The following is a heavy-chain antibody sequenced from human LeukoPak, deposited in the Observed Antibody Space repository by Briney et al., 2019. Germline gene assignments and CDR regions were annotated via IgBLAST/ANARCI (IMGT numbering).Heavy chain of an antibody. D-gene: IGHD6-19*01. CDR3: ATPKALAGSYYVHY. CDR1: GFTFSSYG. V-gene: IGHV3-33*08. CDR2: IWYDGSNK. J-gene: IGHJ4*02. Sequence: GGSLRLSCAASGFTFSSYGMHWVRQAPGKGLEWVAVIWYDGSNKYYADSVKGRFTISRDNSKNTLYLQMNSLRAEDTAVYYCATPKALAGSYYVHYWAQGTLVTVSS.